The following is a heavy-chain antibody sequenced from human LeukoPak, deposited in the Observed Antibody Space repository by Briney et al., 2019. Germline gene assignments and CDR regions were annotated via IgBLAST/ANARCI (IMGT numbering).Heavy chain of an antibody. Sequence: SETLSLTCTVSGGSVSSGSYYWSWIRQPPGKGLEWIGYIYYSGSTNYNPSLKSRVTISVDTSKNQFSLKLSSVTAADTAVYYCARGRWLQLRSYYFDYWGQGTLVTVSS. V-gene: IGHV4-61*01. CDR3: ARGRWLQLRSYYFDY. CDR2: IYYSGST. CDR1: GGSVSSGSYY. D-gene: IGHD5-24*01. J-gene: IGHJ4*02.